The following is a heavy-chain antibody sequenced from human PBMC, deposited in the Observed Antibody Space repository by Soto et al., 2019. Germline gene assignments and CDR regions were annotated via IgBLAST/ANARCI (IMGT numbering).Heavy chain of an antibody. J-gene: IGHJ5*02. CDR3: ARDYSRGLNWFDP. V-gene: IGHV1-69*04. CDR2: IIPILGIA. D-gene: IGHD4-4*01. CDR1: GGTFSSYT. Sequence: SVKVSCKASGGTFSSYTISWVRQAPGQGLEWMGRIIPILGIANYAQKFQGRVTITADKSTSTAYMELSSLRSEDTAVYYCARDYSRGLNWFDPWGQGTLVTVSS.